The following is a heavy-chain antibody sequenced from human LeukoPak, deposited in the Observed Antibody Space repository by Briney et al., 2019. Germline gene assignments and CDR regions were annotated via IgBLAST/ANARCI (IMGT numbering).Heavy chain of an antibody. J-gene: IGHJ4*02. CDR1: GDSISSGGYS. CDR3: ARWGSGTSPFDD. D-gene: IGHD3-16*01. V-gene: IGHV4-30-4*07. Sequence: SETLSLTCAVSGDSISSGGYSWSWVRQPPGKGLEWIGYIYSSGRSYYNPSLQSRVTISVDTSKNEFSLKLSSVTAADTAVYFCARWGSGTSPFDDWGQGTLVTVSS. CDR2: IYSSGRS.